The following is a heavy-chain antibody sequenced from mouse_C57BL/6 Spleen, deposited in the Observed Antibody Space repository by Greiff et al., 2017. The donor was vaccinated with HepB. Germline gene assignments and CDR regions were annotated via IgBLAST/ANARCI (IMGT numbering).Heavy chain of an antibody. V-gene: IGHV1-42*01. CDR3: ASPSYYGSAWFAY. D-gene: IGHD1-1*01. CDR1: GYSFTGYY. CDR2: INPSTGGT. Sequence: VQLQQSGPELVKPGASVKISCKASGYSFTGYYMNWVKQSPEKSLEWIGEINPSTGGTTYNQKFKAKATVTVDKSSSTAYMQLKSLTSEDSAVYYCASPSYYGSAWFAYWGQGTLVTVSA. J-gene: IGHJ3*01.